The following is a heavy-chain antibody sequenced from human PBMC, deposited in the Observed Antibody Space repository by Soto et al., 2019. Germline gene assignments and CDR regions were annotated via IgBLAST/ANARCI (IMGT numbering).Heavy chain of an antibody. V-gene: IGHV1-3*01. Sequence: QVQVVQSGAEVKKPGASVKVSCMASRYSFTDYPIHWVRQAPGQRLEWMGWIIAGNGNTKYSQRFHGRVTITRDTSASTAYMEMSNLRPEDTAVYYCVRGSGSHFPFFASWGQGTLVTVSS. CDR1: RYSFTDYP. CDR3: VRGSGSHFPFFAS. CDR2: IIAGNGNT. J-gene: IGHJ4*02. D-gene: IGHD1-26*01.